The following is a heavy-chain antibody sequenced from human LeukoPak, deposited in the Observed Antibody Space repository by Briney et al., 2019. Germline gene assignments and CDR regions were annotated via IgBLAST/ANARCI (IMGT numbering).Heavy chain of an antibody. CDR3: ARGGGLDV. CDR1: GFTFSRYW. D-gene: IGHD3-16*01. J-gene: IGHJ6*02. CDR2: IKPDGSER. Sequence: SGGSLRLSCAVSGFTFSRYWMSWIRQAPGKGLEWVANIKPDGSERDYGDSVKGRFTISRDNAKNSLYLQMSNLRAEDTAVYFCARGGGLDVWGQGATVTVSS. V-gene: IGHV3-7*03.